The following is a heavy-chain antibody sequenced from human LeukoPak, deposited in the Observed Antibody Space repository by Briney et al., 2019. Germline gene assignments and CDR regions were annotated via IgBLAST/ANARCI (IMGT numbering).Heavy chain of an antibody. V-gene: IGHV4-59*01. Sequence: SETLSLTCTVSGGSISSYYGSWIRQPPGKGLEWIGYIYYSGSTNYNPSLKSRVTISVDTSKNQFSLKLSSVTAADTAVYYCASYYDSSGYYPDAFDIWGQGTMVTVSS. J-gene: IGHJ3*02. CDR1: GGSISSYY. CDR2: IYYSGST. D-gene: IGHD3-22*01. CDR3: ASYYDSSGYYPDAFDI.